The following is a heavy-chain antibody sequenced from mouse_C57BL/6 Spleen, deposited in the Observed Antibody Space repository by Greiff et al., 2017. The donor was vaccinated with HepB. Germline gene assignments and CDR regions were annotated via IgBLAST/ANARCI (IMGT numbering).Heavy chain of an antibody. D-gene: IGHD1-1*01. J-gene: IGHJ1*03. CDR1: GYTFTSYW. V-gene: IGHV1-55*01. Sequence: QVQLQQSGAELVKPGASVKMSCKASGYTFTSYWITWVKQRPGEGLEWIGDIYPGSGSTNYNEKFKSKATLTVDTSSSTAYMQLSSLTSEDSAVYYCARGGYGSSYDWYFDVWGTGTTVTVSS. CDR2: IYPGSGST. CDR3: ARGGYGSSYDWYFDV.